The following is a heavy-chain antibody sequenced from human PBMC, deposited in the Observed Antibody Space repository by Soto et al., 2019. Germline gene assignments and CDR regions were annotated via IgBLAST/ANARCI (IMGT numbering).Heavy chain of an antibody. CDR2: VPKNGSNK. CDR3: AKDRSGGRGRYFDWLLDWAFDI. CDR1: KFSFIGYG. Sequence: GGSLRLCCSDSKFSFIGYGMSWDRQSAGKGLEWVSVVPKNGSNKFYADSVKGRFTISRDNSKNTLYLQMNSLRAEDTAVYYCAKDRSGGRGRYFDWLLDWAFDIWGQGTMVTV. D-gene: IGHD3-9*01. V-gene: IGHV3-30*18. J-gene: IGHJ3*02.